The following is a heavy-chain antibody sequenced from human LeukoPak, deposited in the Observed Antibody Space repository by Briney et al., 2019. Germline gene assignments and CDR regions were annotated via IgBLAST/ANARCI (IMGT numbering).Heavy chain of an antibody. V-gene: IGHV1-18*04. CDR3: ARIILGYSSGHFDY. CDR1: GYTFTGYY. CDR2: ISAYNGNT. D-gene: IGHD6-19*01. Sequence: ASVKVSCKASGYTFTGYYMHWVRQAPGQGLEWMGWISAYNGNTNYAQKLQGRVTMTTDTSTSTAYMELRSLRSDDTAVYYCARIILGYSSGHFDYWGQGTLVTVSS. J-gene: IGHJ4*02.